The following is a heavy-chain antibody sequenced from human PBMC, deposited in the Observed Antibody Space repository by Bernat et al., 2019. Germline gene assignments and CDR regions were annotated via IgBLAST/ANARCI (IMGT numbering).Heavy chain of an antibody. CDR2: IYYSGSN. CDR3: ARHFGQWLVEGRIDY. V-gene: IGHV4-39*01. J-gene: IGHJ4*02. Sequence: QLQLQESGPGLVKPSETLSLTCTVSGGSISSSSYYWGWIRQPPGKGLEWIGSIYYSGSNYYNPSLKSRVTISVDKSKNQFSLKRSSVTAADTAVYYCARHFGQWLVEGRIDYWGQGTLVTVSS. D-gene: IGHD6-19*01. CDR1: GGSISSSSYY.